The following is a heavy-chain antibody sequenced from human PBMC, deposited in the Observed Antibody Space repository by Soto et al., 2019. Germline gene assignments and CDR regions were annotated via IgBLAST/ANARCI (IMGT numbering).Heavy chain of an antibody. D-gene: IGHD6-13*01. CDR2: INWNSATI. CDR1: GFTFNDYA. CDR3: AKDAVSSWSEGIQV. V-gene: IGHV3-9*01. Sequence: EVQLLESGGGLVQPGRSLRLSCEASGFTFNDYAMHWVRQAPGKGLEWVSGINWNSATIAYADSVKGRFIISRDNAKNSLNLQMNSLKVEDTALYYCAKDAVSSWSEGIQVWGQGTLVTVSS. J-gene: IGHJ1*01.